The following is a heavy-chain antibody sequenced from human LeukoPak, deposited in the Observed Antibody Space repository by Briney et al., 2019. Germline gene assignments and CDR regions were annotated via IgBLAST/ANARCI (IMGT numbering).Heavy chain of an antibody. Sequence: GSLSLSCAASGFTFSSYAMHWVRQAPGKGLEWVAVIPYDGSNKYYADSVKGRFTISRDNSKNTLYLQMNSLRAEDTAVYYCARDSGWYVPGYWGQGTLVTVSS. V-gene: IGHV3-30*04. CDR1: GFTFSSYA. J-gene: IGHJ4*02. CDR2: IPYDGSNK. CDR3: ARDSGWYVPGY. D-gene: IGHD6-19*01.